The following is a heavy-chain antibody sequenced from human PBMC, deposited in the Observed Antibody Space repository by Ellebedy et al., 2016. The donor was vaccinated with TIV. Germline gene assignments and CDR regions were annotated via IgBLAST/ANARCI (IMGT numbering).Heavy chain of an antibody. CDR2: IYWDDDK. V-gene: IGHV2-5*02. J-gene: IGHJ4*02. CDR3: AHSEDYGSGSRYARFRH. CDR1: GFSLSNARMG. Sequence: SGPTLVKPTETLTLTCTVSGFSLSNARMGVSWIRQPPGKALEWLALIYWDDDKRYSPSLKSRLTIAKDTAKNQVVFTMTNMDPVDTATYFCAHSEDYGSGSRYARFRHWGQGTLLTVSS. D-gene: IGHD3-10*01.